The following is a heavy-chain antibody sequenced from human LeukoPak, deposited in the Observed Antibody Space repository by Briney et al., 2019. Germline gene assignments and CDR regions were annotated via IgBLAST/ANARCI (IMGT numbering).Heavy chain of an antibody. J-gene: IGHJ4*02. D-gene: IGHD6-13*01. CDR3: AKTLPSSWYSFDY. Sequence: GGSLRLTCAASGFSTSNYAMSWVRQAPGKGLEWVSSISGSVGSTYYADSVKGRFTISRDNSKNTLYLQMNSLRAEDTAVYYCAKTLPSSWYSFDYWGQGTLVTVSS. V-gene: IGHV3-23*01. CDR1: GFSTSNYA. CDR2: ISGSVGST.